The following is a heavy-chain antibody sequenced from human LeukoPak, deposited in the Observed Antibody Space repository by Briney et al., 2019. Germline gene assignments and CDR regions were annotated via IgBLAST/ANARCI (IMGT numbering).Heavy chain of an antibody. CDR1: GFTFSNYA. J-gene: IGHJ4*02. CDR3: AKIRGIVVVPAARTNYFDY. V-gene: IGHV3-23*01. D-gene: IGHD2-2*01. CDR2: ISGTGGTT. Sequence: GGSLRLSCAASGFTFSNYAMSWVRQAPGKGLEWVSAISGTGGTTYYADSVKGRFTISRDNSKNTLYLQMNSLRAGDTAVYYCAKIRGIVVVPAARTNYFDYWGQGTLVTVSS.